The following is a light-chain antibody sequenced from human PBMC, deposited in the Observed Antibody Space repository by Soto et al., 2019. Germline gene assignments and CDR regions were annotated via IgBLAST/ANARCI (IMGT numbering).Light chain of an antibody. CDR2: GAS. J-gene: IGKJ4*01. CDR1: QSVRGNY. V-gene: IGKV3-20*01. Sequence: EIVLKQSPGTLSLSPGARATLSCRATQSVRGNYLAWYQQRPGQAPRLLIYGASSRATGVPDRFRGSGSGTEFTLTISRLEPEDFAVYYCQHYGGSLSFGGGTKVDIK. CDR3: QHYGGSLS.